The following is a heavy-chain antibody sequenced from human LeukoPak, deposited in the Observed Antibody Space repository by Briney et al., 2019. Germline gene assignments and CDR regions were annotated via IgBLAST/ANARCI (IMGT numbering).Heavy chain of an antibody. J-gene: IGHJ4*02. CDR2: IWYDGSNK. CDR1: GFTFSNYG. D-gene: IGHD1-26*01. V-gene: IGHV3-33*01. Sequence: GGSLRLSCAASGFTFSNYGMHWVRQAPGKGLEWVALIWYDGSNKYYADSVRGRFTISRDNSRNTLYLQMKSLRVEDTAVYYCARAGVGAIYYFDYWGQGTLVTVSS. CDR3: ARAGVGAIYYFDY.